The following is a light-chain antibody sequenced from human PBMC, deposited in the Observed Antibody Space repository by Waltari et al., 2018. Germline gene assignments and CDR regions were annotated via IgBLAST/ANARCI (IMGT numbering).Light chain of an antibody. Sequence: IQMTQSPSALSASVGDTVTITCRASQSIGPWLAWYQQKPGKAPSLLIYKASNLQSGVPSRFSGSGSGTHFTLTITSLQSEDFASYYCQQYNSPYTFGQGTKLEIK. CDR3: QQYNSPYT. CDR2: KAS. J-gene: IGKJ2*01. V-gene: IGKV1-5*03. CDR1: QSIGPW.